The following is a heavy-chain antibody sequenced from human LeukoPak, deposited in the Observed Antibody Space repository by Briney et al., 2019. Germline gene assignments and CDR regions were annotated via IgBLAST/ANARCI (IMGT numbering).Heavy chain of an antibody. V-gene: IGHV4-39*01. D-gene: IGHD3-22*01. CDR3: ASYSSGYYRVDY. Sequence: SSETLSLTCTVSGGSISSSSYYWGWIRQPPGKGLGWIGSIYYSGSTFYNPSLKSRVTISVDTSKNQFSLKLSSVTAADTAVYYCASYSSGYYRVDYWGQGTLVTVSS. J-gene: IGHJ4*02. CDR2: IYYSGST. CDR1: GGSISSSSYY.